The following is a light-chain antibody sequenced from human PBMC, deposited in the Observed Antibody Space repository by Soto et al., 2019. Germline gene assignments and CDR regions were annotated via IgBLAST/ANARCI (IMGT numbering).Light chain of an antibody. J-gene: IGKJ4*01. CDR1: QDIRMY. CDR3: QQYADLRS. V-gene: IGKV1-33*01. Sequence: DIQMTQSPSSLSASVGDRVTITCQASQDIRMYLNWYQHKPGKAPKVLSYDASNLETGVPSRFSGSGSGTDFTFTISSLQPEYFATYYCQQYADLRSFGGGTKVDIK. CDR2: DAS.